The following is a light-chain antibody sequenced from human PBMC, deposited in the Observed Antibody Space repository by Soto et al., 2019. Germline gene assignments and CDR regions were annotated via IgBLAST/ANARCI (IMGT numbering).Light chain of an antibody. V-gene: IGKV3-11*01. CDR1: QSVSSY. CDR2: DAS. Sequence: EIVLTQSPATLSLSPGERATLSCRASQSVSSYLAWYQQKPGQAPRLLIYDASNRATGIPARFSGSGSGTDFTLTISKLEPEEFSVYHCQQRSNWPSFGGGTKVEIK. J-gene: IGKJ4*01. CDR3: QQRSNWPS.